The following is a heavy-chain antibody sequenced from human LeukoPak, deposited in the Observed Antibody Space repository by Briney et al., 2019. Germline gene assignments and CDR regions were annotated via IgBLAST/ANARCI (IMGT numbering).Heavy chain of an antibody. J-gene: IGHJ5*02. Sequence: SETLSLTRAVYGGSFSGYYWSWIRQPPGKGLEWIGEINHSGSTNYNPSLKSRVTISVDTSKNQFSLKLSSVTAADTAVYYCAKITMVRGVIFSAFWFDPWGQGTLVTVSS. CDR3: AKITMVRGVIFSAFWFDP. V-gene: IGHV4-34*01. D-gene: IGHD3-10*01. CDR1: GGSFSGYY. CDR2: INHSGST.